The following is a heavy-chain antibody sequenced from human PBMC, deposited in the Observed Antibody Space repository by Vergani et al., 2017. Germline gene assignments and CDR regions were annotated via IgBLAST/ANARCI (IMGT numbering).Heavy chain of an antibody. CDR3: TRVVHRSSPPPW. V-gene: IGHV3-49*03. J-gene: IGHJ4*02. D-gene: IGHD6-13*01. Sequence: EVQLVESGGGLVQPGRSLRLSCTASGFTFGDYAMSWFRQAPGKGLEWVGFIRSKAYGGTTEYAASVKGRFTISRDDSKSIAYLQMNSLKTEDTAVYYCTRVVHRSSPPPWWGQGTLVTVSS. CDR1: GFTFGDYA. CDR2: IRSKAYGGTT.